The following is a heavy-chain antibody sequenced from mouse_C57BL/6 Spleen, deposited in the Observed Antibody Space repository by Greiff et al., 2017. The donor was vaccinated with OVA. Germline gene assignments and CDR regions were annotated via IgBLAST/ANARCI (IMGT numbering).Heavy chain of an antibody. Sequence: EVHLVESGGGLVQPGGSLSLSCAASGFTFTDYYMSWVRQPPGKALEWLGFIRNIANGYTTEYSASVKGRFTISRDNSQSILYLQMNALGAEARATYSCARYKDYYFDYWGQGTTLTVSS. CDR2: IRNIANGYTT. CDR1: GFTFTDYY. CDR3: ARYKDYYFDY. J-gene: IGHJ2*01. V-gene: IGHV7-3*01.